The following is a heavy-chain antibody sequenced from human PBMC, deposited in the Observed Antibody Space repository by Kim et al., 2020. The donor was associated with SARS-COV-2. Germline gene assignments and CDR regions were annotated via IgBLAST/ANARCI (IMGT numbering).Heavy chain of an antibody. V-gene: IGHV3-23*01. J-gene: IGHJ4*01. CDR2: TSGSGSPT. CDR3: ARDPGWSAAASNYFDN. CDR1: GFTYANYA. Sequence: GGSLRLSCAATGFTYANYAMSWVRQLPGKGLEWVSSTSGSGSPTYYADSVKGRFTVSRDNSKSTLYLQMNSLRAEDTAVYFCARDPGWSAAASNYFDNWG. D-gene: IGHD6-25*01.